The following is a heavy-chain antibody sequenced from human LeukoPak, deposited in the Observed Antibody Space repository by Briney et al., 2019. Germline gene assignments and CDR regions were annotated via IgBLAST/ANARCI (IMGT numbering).Heavy chain of an antibody. J-gene: IGHJ4*02. Sequence: GASVKVSCKASGYTFTGYYMHWVRQAPGQGLEWMGWINPNSGGTNYAQKSQGRVTMTRDTSISTAYMELSRLRSDDTAVYYCARVEPYYDFWSGYYLFDYWGQGTLVTVSS. CDR1: GYTFTGYY. CDR2: INPNSGGT. D-gene: IGHD3-3*01. CDR3: ARVEPYYDFWSGYYLFDY. V-gene: IGHV1-2*02.